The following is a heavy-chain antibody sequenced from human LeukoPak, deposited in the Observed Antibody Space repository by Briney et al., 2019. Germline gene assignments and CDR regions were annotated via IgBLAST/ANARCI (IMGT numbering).Heavy chain of an antibody. D-gene: IGHD2-8*01. J-gene: IGHJ5*02. CDR1: GGSISSYY. CDR3: AETNTQDWFDP. V-gene: IGHV4-39*07. CDR2: IYHSGET. Sequence: PSETLSLTCTVSGGSISSYYWGWIRQPPGKGLEWIASIYHSGETFYNPSLESRVAISVDTSNNEVFLDLYSVTAADTAMYYCAETNTQDWFDPWGRGTLVTVSS.